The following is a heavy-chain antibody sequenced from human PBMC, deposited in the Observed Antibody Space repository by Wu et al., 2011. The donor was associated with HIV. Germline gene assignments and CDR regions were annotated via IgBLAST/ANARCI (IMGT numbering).Heavy chain of an antibody. D-gene: IGHD1-26*01. CDR2: ISAYNGDT. CDR1: GYTFTNYD. Sequence: QVQLVQSGAEMKKPGASVTVSCKASGYTFTNYDIHWVRQAPGQGLEWMGWISAYNGDTNYAQKLQGRVTMTTDTSTSTAYMELRSLRSDDTAVYYCARVFVGATCDYWGQGTLVTVSS. CDR3: ARVFVGATCDY. J-gene: IGHJ4*02. V-gene: IGHV1-18*01.